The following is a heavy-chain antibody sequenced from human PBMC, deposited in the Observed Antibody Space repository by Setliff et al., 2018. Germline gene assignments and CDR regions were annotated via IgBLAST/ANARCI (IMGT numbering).Heavy chain of an antibody. CDR3: ATEKFPGDWGDY. CDR1: GYTFTSDG. J-gene: IGHJ4*02. D-gene: IGHD2-21*01. V-gene: IGHV1-18*01. CDR2: IXVXNGKT. Sequence: EASVKVACKASGYTFTSDGCSWVRQAPGQELEWMGWIXVXNGKTKYAXXFQGRVTMTTDTSTRTSYMEVTSLRSGATAVYYCATEKFPGDWGDYWGQGTLVTVSS.